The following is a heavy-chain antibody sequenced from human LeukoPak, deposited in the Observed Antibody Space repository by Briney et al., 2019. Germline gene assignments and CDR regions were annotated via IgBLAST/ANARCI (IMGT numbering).Heavy chain of an antibody. D-gene: IGHD2-21*01. V-gene: IGHV3-33*01. CDR3: ARARSSTFSYSDY. CDR2: IWSDGSNK. J-gene: IGHJ4*02. CDR1: GFTFSYYG. Sequence: GRSLRLSCAASGFTFSYYGMHWVRQAPGKGLEWLAVIWSDGSNKYYADSAKGRFTISRDNSKNTLYLEMNSLRAEDTAVYFCARARSSTFSYSDYWGQGTLVTVSS.